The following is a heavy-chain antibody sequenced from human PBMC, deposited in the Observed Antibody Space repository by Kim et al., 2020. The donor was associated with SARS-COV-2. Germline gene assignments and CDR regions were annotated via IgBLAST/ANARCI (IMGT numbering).Heavy chain of an antibody. CDR3: ARQVRSYEDY. D-gene: IGHD3-16*01. V-gene: IGHV5-10-1*01. J-gene: IGHJ4*02. CDR2: YT. Sequence: YTNYSPSFQGHVTISADKSISTAYLQWSSLKASDTAMYYCARQVRSYEDYWGQGTLVTVSS.